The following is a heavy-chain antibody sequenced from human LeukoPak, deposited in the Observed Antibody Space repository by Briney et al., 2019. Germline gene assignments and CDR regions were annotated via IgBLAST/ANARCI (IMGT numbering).Heavy chain of an antibody. CDR2: IYPDDSDT. CDR3: ARQLNYYDSRGPVDY. D-gene: IGHD3-22*01. J-gene: IGHJ4*02. V-gene: IGHV5-51*01. CDR1: GCRFTNYW. Sequence: GAALKISCKGSGCRFTNYWIGWVGQMPGKGLEGMGIIYPDDSDTRYSPSFEGQVTISADKSISTAYLQWSSLKASDTAMYYCARQLNYYDSRGPVDYWGQGTLVTVSS.